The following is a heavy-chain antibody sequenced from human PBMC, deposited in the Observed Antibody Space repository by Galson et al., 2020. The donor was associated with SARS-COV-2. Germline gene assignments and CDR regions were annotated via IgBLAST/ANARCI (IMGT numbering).Heavy chain of an antibody. V-gene: IGHV4-59*01. D-gene: IGHD3-22*01. CDR3: ARADYDSSGYYGGYFDL. CDR2: VHYSGST. J-gene: IGHJ2*01. Sequence: ETSETLSLTCTVSGGSISSYYWSWIRQPPGKGLEWIGYVHYSGSTNYNPSLKSRVTISVDTSKNQFSLKLSSVTAADTAVYYCARADYDSSGYYGGYFDLWGRGNLVTVSS. CDR1: GGSISSYY.